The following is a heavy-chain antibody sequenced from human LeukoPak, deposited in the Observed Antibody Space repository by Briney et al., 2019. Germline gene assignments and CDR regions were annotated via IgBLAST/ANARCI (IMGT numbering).Heavy chain of an antibody. J-gene: IGHJ4*02. CDR1: GFSLSRNG. CDR3: ASYSYGYTPSSPFDY. V-gene: IGHV3-30*02. Sequence: PGGSLRLSCATSGFSLSRNGVHWVRQAPGQGLEWVAFILSDGSYEYYADPVKGRFTISRDNSKNTLYLQMNSLRVEDTAVYYCASYSYGYTPSSPFDYWGQGTLVTVSS. D-gene: IGHD5-18*01. CDR2: ILSDGSYE.